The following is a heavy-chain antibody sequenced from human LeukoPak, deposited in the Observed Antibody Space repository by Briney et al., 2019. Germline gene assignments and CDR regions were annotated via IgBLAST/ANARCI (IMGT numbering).Heavy chain of an antibody. CDR1: GYTFSDYS. J-gene: IGHJ3*02. CDR2: IRRAGRYI. V-gene: IGHV3-21*01. Sequence: GGSLRLSCAASGYTFSDYSVNSVRQLPGKGLEWVSSIRRAGRYIYYADSAKGRFTISRDNAKNSLFLQMNSLRAEDTATYYCVCGNDPDSTWRTYRSDAFDIWGQGTVVIVSS. D-gene: IGHD3-16*02. CDR3: VCGNDPDSTWRTYRSDAFDI.